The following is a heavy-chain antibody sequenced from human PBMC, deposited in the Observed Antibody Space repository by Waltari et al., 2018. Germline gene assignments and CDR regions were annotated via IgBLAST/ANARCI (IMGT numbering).Heavy chain of an antibody. V-gene: IGHV7-4-1*02. CDR2: ITTKPGNP. D-gene: IGHD2-2*01. CDR1: GYTFTDYA. J-gene: IGHJ5*02. CDR3: AREVVPPHTIVVNWFDP. Sequence: QVQLAQSGSALKKPGASVKISCKASGYTFTDYAINWVRQAPGQGLELMGWITTKPGNPTYAKGFTGRVVFSLDTSVSTAYLQITSLKTEDSAVYYCAREVVPPHTIVVNWFDPWGQGTLVTVSS.